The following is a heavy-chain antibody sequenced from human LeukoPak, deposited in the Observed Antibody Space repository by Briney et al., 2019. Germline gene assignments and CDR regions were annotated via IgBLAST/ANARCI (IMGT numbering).Heavy chain of an antibody. D-gene: IGHD1-20*01. Sequence: SETLSLTCAVYGGSFSGYYWSWIRQPPGKGLEWIGEINHSGSTNYNSSLKSRVTISVDTSKNQFSLKLSSVTAVDTAVYYCASQKPYNWGGWFDPWGQGTLVTVSS. CDR2: INHSGST. CDR3: ASQKPYNWGGWFDP. V-gene: IGHV4-34*01. J-gene: IGHJ5*02. CDR1: GGSFSGYY.